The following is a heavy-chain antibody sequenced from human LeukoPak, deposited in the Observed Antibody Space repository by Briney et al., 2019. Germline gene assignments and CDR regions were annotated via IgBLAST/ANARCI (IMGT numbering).Heavy chain of an antibody. CDR3: ARGQWLDNS. V-gene: IGHV4-34*01. D-gene: IGHD6-19*01. J-gene: IGHJ4*02. CDR2: INHSGET. Sequence: SETLSLTCAVYGGSFSDHYWSWIRQPPRMGLEWIGEINHSGETKFNPSLKSRVAMSVDTSKNQFSLELRSVTAADTAVYYCARGQWLDNSWGQGTLVTVSS. CDR1: GGSFSDHY.